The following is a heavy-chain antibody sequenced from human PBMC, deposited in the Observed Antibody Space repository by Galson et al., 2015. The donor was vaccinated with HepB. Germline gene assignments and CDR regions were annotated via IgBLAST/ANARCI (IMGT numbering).Heavy chain of an antibody. V-gene: IGHV3-30*18. J-gene: IGHJ4*02. CDR2: ISYDGSNK. CDR3: AKAGRTGRIIWYFDY. CDR1: GFTFSSYG. D-gene: IGHD3/OR15-3a*01. Sequence: SLRLSCAASGFTFSSYGLHWVRQAPGKGLEWVAVISYDGSNKYYADSVKGRFTISRDNSKNTLYLQMNSLRAGDTAVYYCAKAGRTGRIIWYFDYWGQATLVTVSS.